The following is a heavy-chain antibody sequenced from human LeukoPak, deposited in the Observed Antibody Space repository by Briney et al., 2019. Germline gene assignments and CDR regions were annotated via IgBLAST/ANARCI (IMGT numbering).Heavy chain of an antibody. CDR2: ISSSSSYI. D-gene: IGHD2-15*01. CDR1: GFTFSSNI. CDR3: ARKVTSGYCSGGICRGYFDY. Sequence: GGSLRLSCAASGFTFSSNIMNWVRKAPGKGLERVSSISSSSSYIYYADSVKGRFTISRDNAKSSLYLQMNSLRAEDTALYYCARKVTSGYCSGGICRGYFDYWGQGTLVTVSS. J-gene: IGHJ4*02. V-gene: IGHV3-21*01.